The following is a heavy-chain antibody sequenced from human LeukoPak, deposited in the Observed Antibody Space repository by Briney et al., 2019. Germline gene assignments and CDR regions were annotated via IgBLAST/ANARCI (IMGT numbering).Heavy chain of an antibody. CDR2: IYYSGTT. D-gene: IGHD3-10*01. J-gene: IGHJ4*02. Sequence: SQTLSLTCTFSGGSISGCYWTWIRQPPGKGLEWIGYIYYSGTTNYNPALESRVTISIDTSRNQFSLRLSSMTAADTAVYHCASENYGSGSLNYWGQGTLVTVSS. CDR1: GGSISGCY. V-gene: IGHV4-59*08. CDR3: ASENYGSGSLNY.